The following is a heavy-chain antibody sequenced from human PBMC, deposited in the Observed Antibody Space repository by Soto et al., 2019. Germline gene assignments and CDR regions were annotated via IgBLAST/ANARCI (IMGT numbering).Heavy chain of an antibody. Sequence: PSETLSLTCTVSGGSISSYYWSWIRQPPGKGLEWIGYIYYSGSTYYNPSLKSRVTISVDTSKNQFSLKLSSVTAADTAVYYCARVGGTYGGNSEGLDPWGQGTLVTVSS. V-gene: IGHV4-59*06. CDR2: IYYSGST. J-gene: IGHJ5*02. D-gene: IGHD4-17*01. CDR3: ARVGGTYGGNSEGLDP. CDR1: GGSISSYY.